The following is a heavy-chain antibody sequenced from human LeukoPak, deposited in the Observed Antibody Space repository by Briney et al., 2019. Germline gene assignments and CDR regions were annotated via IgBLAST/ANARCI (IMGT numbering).Heavy chain of an antibody. V-gene: IGHV1-69*06. CDR1: GGTFSSYA. J-gene: IGHJ4*02. CDR3: AGTVVTPYFDY. CDR2: IIPIFDTA. Sequence: SVKVSCKASGGTFSSYAISWVRQAPGQGLEWMGGIIPIFDTANYAQNFQGGVTITADKSTSTAYMELSSLRSEDTAVYYCAGTVVTPYFDYWGQGTLVTVSS. D-gene: IGHD4-23*01.